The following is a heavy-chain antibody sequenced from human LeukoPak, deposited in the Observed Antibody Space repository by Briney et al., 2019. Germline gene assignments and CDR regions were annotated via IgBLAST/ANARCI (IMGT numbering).Heavy chain of an antibody. CDR1: GYTXTSYG. D-gene: IGHD1-26*01. CDR3: ARDQRGVGATPFDY. Sequence: ASVKVSCKASGYTXTSYGISWVRQAPGQGLEWMGWISAYNGNTNYAQKLQGRVTMTTDTSTSTAYMELRSLRSDDTAVYYCARDQRGVGATPFDYWGQGTLVTVSS. CDR2: ISAYNGNT. J-gene: IGHJ4*02. V-gene: IGHV1-18*01.